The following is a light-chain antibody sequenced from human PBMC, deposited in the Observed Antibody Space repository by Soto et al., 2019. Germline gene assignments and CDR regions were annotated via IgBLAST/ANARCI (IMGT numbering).Light chain of an antibody. J-gene: IGKJ1*01. V-gene: IGKV1-5*03. CDR2: KAS. Sequence: IQLTQSPSSLSASVGDRVTITCRASQTISSWLAWYQQKPGKAPKLLIYKASTLKSGVLSRFSGSGSGTEFTLTISSLQPDDFATYYCQHYNSYSEAFGQGTKVDIK. CDR3: QHYNSYSEA. CDR1: QTISSW.